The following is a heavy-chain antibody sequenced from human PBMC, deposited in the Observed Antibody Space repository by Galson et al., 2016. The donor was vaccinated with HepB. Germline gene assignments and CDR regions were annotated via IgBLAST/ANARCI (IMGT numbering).Heavy chain of an antibody. J-gene: IGHJ4*02. Sequence: SLRLSCAASGFSFSSYYMSWVRQAPGKGLEWVAKVNLDGSDKYNVDSVKGRFSISRDNAKKSVYLQMSSLRAEDTAVYYCARILRLSVASPYYFANWGQGTLVTVSS. CDR2: VNLDGSDK. D-gene: IGHD6-6*01. CDR1: GFSFSSYY. CDR3: ARILRLSVASPYYFAN. V-gene: IGHV3-7*01.